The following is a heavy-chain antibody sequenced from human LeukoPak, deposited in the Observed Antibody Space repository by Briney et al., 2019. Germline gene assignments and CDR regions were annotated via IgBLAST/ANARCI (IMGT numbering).Heavy chain of an antibody. CDR3: ARDVHGDYGSGWFDP. CDR2: IMPLFGTA. Sequence: ASVTVSXKTSGGTFNNSAISWVRQAPGQGLEWLGGIMPLFGTAGYAQKFQGRVTITKDESTRTVYLELTSLTSDDTAVYYCARDVHGDYGSGWFDPWGQGTLVSVSS. D-gene: IGHD4-17*01. CDR1: GGTFNNSA. V-gene: IGHV1-69*05. J-gene: IGHJ5*02.